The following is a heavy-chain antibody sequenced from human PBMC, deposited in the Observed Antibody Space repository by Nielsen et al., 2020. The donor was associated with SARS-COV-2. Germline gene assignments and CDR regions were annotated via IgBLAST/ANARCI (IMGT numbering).Heavy chain of an antibody. CDR1: GFTFSSYA. V-gene: IGHV3-9*01. J-gene: IGHJ3*02. CDR3: AKDYYYDSSGYAFDI. D-gene: IGHD3-22*01. CDR2: ISWNSGSI. Sequence: GGSLRLSCAASGFTFSSYAMHWVRQAPGKGLEWVSGISWNSGSIGYADSAKGRFTISRDNAKNSLYLQMNSLRAEDTALYYCAKDYYYDSSGYAFDIWGQGTMVTVSS.